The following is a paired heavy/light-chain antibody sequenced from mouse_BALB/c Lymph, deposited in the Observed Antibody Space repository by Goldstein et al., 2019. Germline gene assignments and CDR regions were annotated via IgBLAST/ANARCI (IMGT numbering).Heavy chain of an antibody. CDR1: GFTFSDYY. V-gene: IGHV5-4*02. CDR3: ARELGLRKAWFAY. D-gene: IGHD3-1*01. CDR2: ISDGGSYT. Sequence: EVQLVESGGGLVKPGGSLKLSCAASGFTFSDYYMYWVRQTPEKRLEWVATISDGGSYTYYPDSVKGRFTISRDNAKNNLYLQMSSLKSEDTAMYYCARELGLRKAWFAYWGQGTLVTVSA. J-gene: IGHJ3*01.
Light chain of an antibody. Sequence: DIVMTQSHKFMSTSVGDRVSITCKASQDVGTAVAWYQQKPGQSPKLLIYWASTRHTGVPDRFTGSGSGTDFTLTISNVQSEDLADYFCQQYSSYPWTFGGGTKLEIK. CDR3: QQYSSYPWT. V-gene: IGKV6-23*01. CDR1: QDVGTA. CDR2: WAS. J-gene: IGKJ1*01.